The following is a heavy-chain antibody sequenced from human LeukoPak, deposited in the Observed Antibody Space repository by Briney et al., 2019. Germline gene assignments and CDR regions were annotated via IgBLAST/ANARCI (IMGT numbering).Heavy chain of an antibody. J-gene: IGHJ1*01. CDR1: GFTFSSYG. CDR2: IRYDGSNK. V-gene: IGHV3-30*02. D-gene: IGHD2-2*01. Sequence: GGSVRLSCAASGFTFSSYGMHWVRQAPGKGLEWVAFIRYDGSNKYYADSVKGRFTISRDNSKNTLYLQMNSLRAEDTAVYYCAKDWGNIVVVPAALEYFQHWGQGTLVTVSS. CDR3: AKDWGNIVVVPAALEYFQH.